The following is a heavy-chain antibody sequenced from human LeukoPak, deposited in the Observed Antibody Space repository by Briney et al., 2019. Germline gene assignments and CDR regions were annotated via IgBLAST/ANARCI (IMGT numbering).Heavy chain of an antibody. J-gene: IGHJ3*02. CDR1: GFTFSNYG. CDR2: ISTSSNYI. CDR3: ARPISRQAPDAFDI. Sequence: PGGSLRLSCAGAGFTFSNYGMHWVRQAPGKGLEWVSSISTSSNYIYYADSVKGRFTISRDNAKNSLFLQMDSLRAEDTAVYYCARPISRQAPDAFDIWGQGTMVTVSS. V-gene: IGHV3-21*01. D-gene: IGHD3-3*01.